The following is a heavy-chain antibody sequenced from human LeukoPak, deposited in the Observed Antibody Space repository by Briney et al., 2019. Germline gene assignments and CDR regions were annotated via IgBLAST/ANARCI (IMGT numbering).Heavy chain of an antibody. CDR2: IYTSGST. Sequence: SETLSLTCTVSGGSISRYDWSWIRQPAGKGLEWIGRIYTSGSTNYNPSLKSRVTMSVDTSKNQFSLKLSSVTAADTAVHYCASAPMVRGVTRFDYWGQGTLVTVSS. J-gene: IGHJ4*02. V-gene: IGHV4-4*07. CDR3: ASAPMVRGVTRFDY. CDR1: GGSISRYD. D-gene: IGHD3-10*01.